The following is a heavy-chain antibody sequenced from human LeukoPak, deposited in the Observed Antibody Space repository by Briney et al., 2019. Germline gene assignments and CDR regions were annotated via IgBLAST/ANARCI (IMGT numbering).Heavy chain of an antibody. CDR1: GYTFTSYG. Sequence: SVKVSCKASGYTFTSYGISWVRQAPGQGLEWMGGIIPIFGTANNAQKFQGRVTITADESTSTAYMELSSLRSEDTAVYYCARGPPYYYDSSGYYYWYFDLWGRGTLVTVSS. D-gene: IGHD3-22*01. CDR3: ARGPPYYYDSSGYYYWYFDL. CDR2: IIPIFGTA. V-gene: IGHV1-69*13. J-gene: IGHJ2*01.